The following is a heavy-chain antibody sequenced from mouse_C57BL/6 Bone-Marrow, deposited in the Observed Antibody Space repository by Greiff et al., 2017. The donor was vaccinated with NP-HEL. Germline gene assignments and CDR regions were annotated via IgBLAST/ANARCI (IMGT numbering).Heavy chain of an antibody. V-gene: IGHV1-75*01. J-gene: IGHJ2*01. D-gene: IGHD2-2*01. CDR1: GYTFTDYY. CDR2: IFPGSGST. Sequence: VQLQQSGPELVKPGASVKISCKASGYTFTDYYINWVKQTPGQGLEWIGWIFPGSGSTYYNEKFKGKATLTVDKSSSTAYMLLSSLTSEDSAVYYCARQGYGSGYDEVDYWGQGTTLTVSS. CDR3: ARQGYGSGYDEVDY.